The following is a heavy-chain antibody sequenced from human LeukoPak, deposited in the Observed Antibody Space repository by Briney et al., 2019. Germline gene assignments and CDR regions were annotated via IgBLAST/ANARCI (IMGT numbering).Heavy chain of an antibody. Sequence: SVKVSCKASGGTFSSYAVSWVRLTPGQGLEWLGGIIPVSGTTTYAQKFQAKVTMTADKSTNTAYLEISSLTSDDTAVYYCARCSPGDSSNFYAVLQYWGQGTQVTVST. CDR1: GGTFSSYA. CDR3: ARCSPGDSSNFYAVLQY. J-gene: IGHJ4*02. D-gene: IGHD3-22*01. V-gene: IGHV1-69*06. CDR2: IIPVSGTT.